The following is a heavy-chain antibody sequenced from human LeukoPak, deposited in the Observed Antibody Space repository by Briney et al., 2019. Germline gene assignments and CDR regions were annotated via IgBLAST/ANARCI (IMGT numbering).Heavy chain of an antibody. J-gene: IGHJ4*02. CDR1: GFTFSSYA. V-gene: IGHV3-23*01. CDR3: AKDLSSRWFGESVIQLDY. D-gene: IGHD3-10*01. CDR2: ISGSGGST. Sequence: GGSPRLSCAASGFTFSSYAMSWVRQAPGKGLEWVSAISGSGGSTYYADSVKGRFTISRDNSKNTLYLQMNSLRAEDTAVYYCAKDLSSRWFGESVIQLDYWGQGTLVTVSS.